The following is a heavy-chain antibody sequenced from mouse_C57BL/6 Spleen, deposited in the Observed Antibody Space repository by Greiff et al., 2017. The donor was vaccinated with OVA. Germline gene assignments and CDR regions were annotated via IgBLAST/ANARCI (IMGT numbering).Heavy chain of an antibody. J-gene: IGHJ3*01. CDR3: AGWAAQAFAY. D-gene: IGHD3-2*02. V-gene: IGHV1-18*01. CDR1: GYTFTDYN. CDR2: INPNNGGT. Sequence: VQLKESGPELVKPGASVKIPCKASGYTFTDYNMDWVKQSHGKSLEWIGDINPNNGGTIYNQKFKGKATLTVDKSSSTAYMELRSLTSEDTAVYYCAGWAAQAFAYWGQGTLVTVSA.